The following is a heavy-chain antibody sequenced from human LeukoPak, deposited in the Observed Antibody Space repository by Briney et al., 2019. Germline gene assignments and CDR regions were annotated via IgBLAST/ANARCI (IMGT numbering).Heavy chain of an antibody. CDR3: ARGGGGSERFDC. D-gene: IGHD1-26*01. CDR1: GFTLSSYW. Sequence: GGSLRLSCAASGFTLSSYWVHWVRQAPGKGLVWLSRINSDGSITTYADSVKGRFTISRDNAKNTVYLQMDSLRAEDTALYYCARGGGGSERFDCWGQGTLVTVSS. V-gene: IGHV3-74*01. J-gene: IGHJ4*02. CDR2: INSDGSIT.